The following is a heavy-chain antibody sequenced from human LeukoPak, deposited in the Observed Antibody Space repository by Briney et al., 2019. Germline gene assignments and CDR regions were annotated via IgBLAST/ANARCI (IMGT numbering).Heavy chain of an antibody. CDR1: GGSFSGYY. V-gene: IGHV4-34*01. D-gene: IGHD2-15*01. CDR3: ARGKGAPSGNPRFYYFDY. Sequence: SVTLSLTCAVNGGSFSGYYWSWIRQPPGKGLEWIGEINHSGSTNYNPSLKSRVTISVDTSKNQFSLKLSSVTAADTAVYYCARGKGAPSGNPRFYYFDYWGQGTLVTVSS. CDR2: INHSGST. J-gene: IGHJ4*02.